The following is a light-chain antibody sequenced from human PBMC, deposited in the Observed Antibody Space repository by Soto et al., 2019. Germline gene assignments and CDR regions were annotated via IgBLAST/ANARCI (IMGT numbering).Light chain of an antibody. J-gene: IGLJ3*02. V-gene: IGLV2-11*01. CDR1: SSDVGGDNY. CDR2: DVS. CDR3: GAYAGSYTWV. Sequence: QSVLTQPRSVSGSPGQSVTISCTGTSSDVGGDNYVSWYQQHPGKAPKLMIYDVSKRPSGVPDRFAGSKSGNTAALTISGLQAEDEADYDCGAYAGSYTWVVGGGTKVTVL.